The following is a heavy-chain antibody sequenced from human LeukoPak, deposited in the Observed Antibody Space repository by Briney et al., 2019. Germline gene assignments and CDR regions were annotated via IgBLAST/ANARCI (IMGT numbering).Heavy chain of an antibody. CDR2: VYIGGTT. J-gene: IGHJ3*02. Sequence: PSETLSLTCSVSGAAIRSYYWNWIRQPDGKGLEWIGRVYIGGTTNVNPSLESRLSMSLDTSKNQISLRLNSVTVADTAVYYCARRFIDSRYSGDCFDIWGQGTKVTVS. V-gene: IGHV4-4*07. D-gene: IGHD2-21*01. CDR3: ARRFIDSRYSGDCFDI. CDR1: GAAIRSYY.